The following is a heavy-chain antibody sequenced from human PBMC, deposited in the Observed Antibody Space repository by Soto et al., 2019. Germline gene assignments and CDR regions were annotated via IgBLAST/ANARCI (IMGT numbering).Heavy chain of an antibody. CDR1: GGTFNSYA. Sequence: QVRLVQSGAEVKKPGSSVKVSCKASGGTFNSYAISWVRQAPGQGLEWMGGILPTFGSANYAQQFQDRVTITADKTTGTAHMEVSSLRAEETDLYYCARDIASRYDSRGYHFAPPCDSWGQGTLVTVSS. CDR2: ILPTFGSA. J-gene: IGHJ4*02. D-gene: IGHD3-22*01. CDR3: ARDIASRYDSRGYHFAPPCDS. V-gene: IGHV1-69*14.